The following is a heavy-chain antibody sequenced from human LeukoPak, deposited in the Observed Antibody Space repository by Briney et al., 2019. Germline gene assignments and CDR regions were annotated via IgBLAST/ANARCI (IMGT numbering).Heavy chain of an antibody. J-gene: IGHJ4*02. CDR1: GGSISSGGYY. Sequence: PSESLSLTCTVSGGSISSGGYYWSWIRQPPGKGLEWIGYIYHSGSTYYNPSLKSRVTISVDTSKNQFSLKLSSVTAADTAVYYCARVSSRLTGYIYYFDYWGQGTLVTVSS. D-gene: IGHD3-9*01. V-gene: IGHV4-30-2*01. CDR2: IYHSGST. CDR3: ARVSSRLTGYIYYFDY.